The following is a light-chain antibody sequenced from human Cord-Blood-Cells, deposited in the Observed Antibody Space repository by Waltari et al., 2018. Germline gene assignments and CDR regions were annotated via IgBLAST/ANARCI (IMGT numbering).Light chain of an antibody. CDR1: SSAVGGYKY. CDR3: CSYAGSYTFWV. CDR2: DVS. V-gene: IGLV2-11*01. J-gene: IGLJ3*02. Sequence: QSALTQPRSVSGSPGQPVTISCTGTSSAVGGYKYVLWYQQHPGQAPKPIIYDVSNRPSGVPDRFSGSNSGNTASLTISGLQAEDEADYYCCSYAGSYTFWVFGGGTKLTVL.